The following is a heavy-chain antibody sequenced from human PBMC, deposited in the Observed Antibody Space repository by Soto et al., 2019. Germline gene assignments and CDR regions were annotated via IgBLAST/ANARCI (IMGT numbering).Heavy chain of an antibody. V-gene: IGHV4-31*03. J-gene: IGHJ5*02. CDR2: IYYSGST. Sequence: SETLSLTCTVSGGSISSGGYYWSWIRQHPGKGLEWIGYIYYSGSTYYNPSLKSRVTISVDTSKNQFSLKLSSVTAADTAVYYCARDLSGYCSGGSCYSGSWFDPWGQGTLVTVSS. D-gene: IGHD2-15*01. CDR3: ARDLSGYCSGGSCYSGSWFDP. CDR1: GGSISSGGYY.